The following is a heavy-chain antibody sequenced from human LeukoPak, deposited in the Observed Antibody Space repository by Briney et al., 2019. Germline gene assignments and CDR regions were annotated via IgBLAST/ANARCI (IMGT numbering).Heavy chain of an antibody. Sequence: SETLSLTCTVSGGSISSYYWSWIRQPPGKGLEWIGYIYYSGSTNYNPSLKSRVTISVDTSKNQFSLKLSSVTAADTAVYYCARVPLTGYFDRYFDYWGQGTLVTVSS. J-gene: IGHJ4*02. CDR1: GGSISSYY. V-gene: IGHV4-59*01. D-gene: IGHD3-9*01. CDR3: ARVPLTGYFDRYFDY. CDR2: IYYSGST.